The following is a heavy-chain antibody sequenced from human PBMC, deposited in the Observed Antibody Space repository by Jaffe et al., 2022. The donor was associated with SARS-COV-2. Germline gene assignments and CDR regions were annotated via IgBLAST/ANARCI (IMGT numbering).Heavy chain of an antibody. CDR1: GFTFSSYW. Sequence: EVQLVESGGGLVQPGGSLRLSCAASGFTFSSYWMHWVRQAPGKGLVWVSRINSDGSSTSYADSVKGRFTISRDNAKNTLYLQMNSLRAEDTAVYYCARGGGYPMGYYYYGMDVWGQGTTVTVSS. D-gene: IGHD5-18*01. CDR2: INSDGSST. J-gene: IGHJ6*02. CDR3: ARGGGYPMGYYYYGMDV. V-gene: IGHV3-74*01.